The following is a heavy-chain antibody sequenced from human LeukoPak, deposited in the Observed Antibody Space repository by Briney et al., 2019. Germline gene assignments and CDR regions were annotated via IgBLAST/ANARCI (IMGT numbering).Heavy chain of an antibody. J-gene: IGHJ6*04. V-gene: IGHV3-21*01. CDR3: ARDIDYGDDYGMDV. CDR1: GFTFSSYS. Sequence: GGSLRLSCAASGFTFSSYSMNWVRQAPGKGLEWVSSISSSSSYIYYADSVKGRFTISIGNAKNSLYLQMNSLRAEDTAVYYCARDIDYGDDYGMDVWGKGTTVTVSS. CDR2: ISSSSSYI. D-gene: IGHD4-17*01.